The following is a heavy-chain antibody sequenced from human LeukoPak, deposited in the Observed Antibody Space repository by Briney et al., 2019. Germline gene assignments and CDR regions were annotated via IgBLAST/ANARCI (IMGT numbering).Heavy chain of an antibody. V-gene: IGHV3-30*02. J-gene: IGHJ5*02. D-gene: IGHD3-16*02. CDR2: IRYDGSNK. CDR1: GFTFGSYG. CDR3: AKGRGDYVWGSYRPNWFDP. Sequence: RGSLRLSCAASGFTFGSYGMHWVRQAPGKGLEWVAFIRYDGSNKYYADSVKGRFTISRDNSKNTLYLQMNSLRAEDTAVYYCAKGRGDYVWGSYRPNWFDPWGQGTLVTVSS.